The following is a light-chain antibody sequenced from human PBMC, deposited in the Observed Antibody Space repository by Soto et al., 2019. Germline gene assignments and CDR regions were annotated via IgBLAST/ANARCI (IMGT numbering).Light chain of an antibody. CDR1: SSNIGSNT. V-gene: IGLV1-44*01. CDR3: AAWDDSLSGWV. J-gene: IGLJ3*02. Sequence: QPVLTQPPSASGTPGQRVTISCSGSSSNIGSNTVNWYQQLPGTAPKLLIYSNNQRPSGVPDRISGSKSGTSASLAISGLQSEDEADYYCAAWDDSLSGWVFGGGTKLTVL. CDR2: SNN.